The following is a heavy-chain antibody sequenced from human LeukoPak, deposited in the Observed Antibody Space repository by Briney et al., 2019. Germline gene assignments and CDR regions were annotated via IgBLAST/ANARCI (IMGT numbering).Heavy chain of an antibody. CDR2: ITSSGSSI. J-gene: IGHJ3*02. CDR1: GGSISSYY. CDR3: AREKGIVGARGAFDI. D-gene: IGHD1-26*01. V-gene: IGHV3-11*04. Sequence: LSLTCTVSGGSISSYYWSWIRQAPGKGLEWVSSITSSGSSIYYADSVKGRFTISRDNAKNSLYLQMNSLRAEDTAVYYCAREKGIVGARGAFDIWGQGTMVTVSS.